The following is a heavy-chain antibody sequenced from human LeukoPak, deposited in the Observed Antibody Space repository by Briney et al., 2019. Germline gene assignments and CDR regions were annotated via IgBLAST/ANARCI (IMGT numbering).Heavy chain of an antibody. CDR1: GYTFTGYY. CDR2: INPNSGGT. D-gene: IGHD3-3*01. V-gene: IGHV1-2*02. Sequence: ASVKVSCKASGYTFTGYYMHWVRQAPGQGLEWMGWINPNSGGTNYAQKFQGRVTMTRDTSISTAYMELSRLRSDDPAVYYCARAGGTIFGVVTKRFDYWGQGTLVTVSS. J-gene: IGHJ4*02. CDR3: ARAGGTIFGVVTKRFDY.